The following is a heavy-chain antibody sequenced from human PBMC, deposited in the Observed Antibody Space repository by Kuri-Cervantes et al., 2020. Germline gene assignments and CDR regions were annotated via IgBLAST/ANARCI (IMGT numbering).Heavy chain of an antibody. V-gene: IGHV3-30-3*01. D-gene: IGHD2-15*01. CDR2: ISYDGSNK. J-gene: IGHJ4*02. Sequence: LKISCAASGFTFSSYAMRWVRQAPGKGLEWVAVISYDGSNKYYADSVKGRFTISRDNSKNTLYLQMNSLRAEDTAVYYCAKAGGYCSGGSCLDYWGQGTLVTVSS. CDR1: GFTFSSYA. CDR3: AKAGGYCSGGSCLDY.